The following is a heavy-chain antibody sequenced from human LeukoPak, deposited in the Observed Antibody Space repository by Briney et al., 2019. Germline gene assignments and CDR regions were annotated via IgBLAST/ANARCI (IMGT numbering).Heavy chain of an antibody. J-gene: IGHJ3*02. CDR1: GFTFSSYV. CDR2: ISYDGSNE. V-gene: IGHV3-30*04. D-gene: IGHD2-15*01. CDR3: AREGFAAASDI. Sequence: PGRSLRLSCAASGFTFSSYVMHWVRQAPGKGLEWVAIISYDGSNEYYADSVKGRFTISRDNAKNSMYLQMNSLRAEDTAVYYCAREGFAAASDIWGQGTMVTVSS.